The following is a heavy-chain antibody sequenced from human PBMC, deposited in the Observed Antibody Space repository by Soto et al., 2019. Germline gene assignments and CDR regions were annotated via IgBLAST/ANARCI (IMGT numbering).Heavy chain of an antibody. J-gene: IGHJ3*02. CDR1: RYTFTSYS. D-gene: IGHD2-15*01. V-gene: IGHV1-46*01. CDR3: ARDRTVAATRRHAFDI. Sequence: GASVKVSCNASRYTFTSYSMHWVHQSPGQGLEWMWIINPSGGSTSYAQKFQGRVTMTRDTSTSTVYMELSSLRSEDTAVYYCARDRTVAATRRHAFDIWGQGTIVTVSS. CDR2: INPSGGST.